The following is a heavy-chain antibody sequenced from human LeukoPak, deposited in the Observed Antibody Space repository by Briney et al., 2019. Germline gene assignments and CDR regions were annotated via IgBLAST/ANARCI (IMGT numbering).Heavy chain of an antibody. CDR1: GDSIGRYY. CDR2: IYNGGII. V-gene: IGHV4-4*07. CDR3: ARDSGTTGEVKFDP. J-gene: IGHJ5*02. Sequence: SETLSLTCTVSGDSIGRYYWSWIRQPAGKGLEWIGRIYNGGIITYNPSLKSRVTMSIDTSNNQFSLRLRFVTAADTAVYYCARDSGTTGEVKFDPWGQGTLVTVSS. D-gene: IGHD3-10*01.